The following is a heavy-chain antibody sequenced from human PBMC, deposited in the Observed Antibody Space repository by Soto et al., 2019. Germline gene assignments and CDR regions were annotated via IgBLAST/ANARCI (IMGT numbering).Heavy chain of an antibody. Sequence: GGSLRLSCAASGFTFRYHGMSWVRQAPGKGLEWVSTINANGIDTHYPDSVKGRFTISRDNSRNTLDLQWSSLRASDTAMYYCARQIYDSDTGPNFQYYFDSWGQGTPVTVSS. CDR2: INANGIDT. J-gene: IGHJ4*02. CDR3: ARQIYDSDTGPNFQYYFDS. V-gene: IGHV3-23*01. D-gene: IGHD3-22*01. CDR1: GFTFRYHG.